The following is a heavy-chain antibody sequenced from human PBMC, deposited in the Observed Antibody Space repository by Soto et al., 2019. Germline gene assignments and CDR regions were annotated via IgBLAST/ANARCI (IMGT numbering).Heavy chain of an antibody. CDR2: MNPNSGNT. D-gene: IGHD1-26*01. V-gene: IGHV1-8*01. CDR3: AGEKVGTTGIDF. Sequence: QAQLVQSGAEVKKPGASVKVSCKASGYTFTGYDINWVRQATGQGLEWMGWMNPNSGNTGYAQNFAGRVTMTRDNSITTAYMELTSLRDDDSAVYYCAGEKVGTTGIDFWGQGTLVTVSS. J-gene: IGHJ4*02. CDR1: GYTFTGYD.